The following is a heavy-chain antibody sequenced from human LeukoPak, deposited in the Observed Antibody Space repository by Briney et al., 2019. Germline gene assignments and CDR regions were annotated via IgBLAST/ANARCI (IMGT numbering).Heavy chain of an antibody. Sequence: GXSLXXXCAASGFTFSSYAMSWVRQAPGKGLEWVSAISGSGGSTYYADSVKGRFTISRDNSKNTLYLQMNSLRDEDTAVYYCAXALSWYSNYEDYWGQGTLVTVSS. D-gene: IGHD4-11*01. CDR1: GFTFSSYA. V-gene: IGHV3-23*01. J-gene: IGHJ4*02. CDR2: ISGSGGST. CDR3: AXALSWYSNYEDY.